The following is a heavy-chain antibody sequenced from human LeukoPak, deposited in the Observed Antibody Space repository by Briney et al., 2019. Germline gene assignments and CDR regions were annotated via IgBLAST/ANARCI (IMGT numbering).Heavy chain of an antibody. D-gene: IGHD3-3*01. CDR1: GYTFTSYD. CDR3: ARGVLRFLEWLLDYGMDV. J-gene: IGHJ6*02. V-gene: IGHV1-8*01. CDR2: MNPNSGNT. Sequence: PWASVKVSCKASGYTFTSYDINWVRQATGQGLEWMGWMNPNSGNTGYAQKFQGRVTMTRNTSISTVYMELSSLRSEDTAVYYCARGVLRFLEWLLDYGMDVWGQGTTVTVSS.